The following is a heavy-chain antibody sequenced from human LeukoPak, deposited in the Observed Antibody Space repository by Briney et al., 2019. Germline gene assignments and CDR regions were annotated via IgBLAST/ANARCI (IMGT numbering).Heavy chain of an antibody. D-gene: IGHD3-10*01. Sequence: QPGRSLRLSCAASGFTFSSYGMQWVRQAPGKGLEWVAVIWYDGSNKYYADSVKGRFTISRDNSKNTLYLQMNSLRAEDTAVYYCAKEGGYYSPLDYWGQGTLVTVSS. CDR2: IWYDGSNK. V-gene: IGHV3-33*06. CDR1: GFTFSSYG. J-gene: IGHJ4*02. CDR3: AKEGGYYSPLDY.